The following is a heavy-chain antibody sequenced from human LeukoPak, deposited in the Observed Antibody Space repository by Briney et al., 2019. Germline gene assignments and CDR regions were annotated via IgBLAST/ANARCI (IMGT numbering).Heavy chain of an antibody. J-gene: IGHJ4*02. Sequence: KSSETLSLTCTVSGVSISSYYWNWIRQPPGKGLEWIGYIYYSGSTNYNPSLKSRVTISVDTSKNQFSLKPSSVTAADTAVYYCARGADSSGYYSIFYFDYWGQGTLVTVSS. D-gene: IGHD3-22*01. V-gene: IGHV4-59*01. CDR1: GVSISSYY. CDR3: ARGADSSGYYSIFYFDY. CDR2: IYYSGST.